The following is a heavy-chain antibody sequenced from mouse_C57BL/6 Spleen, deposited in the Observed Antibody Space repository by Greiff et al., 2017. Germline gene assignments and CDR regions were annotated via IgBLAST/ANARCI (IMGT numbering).Heavy chain of an antibody. D-gene: IGHD3-2*02. CDR1: GYAFTNYL. Sequence: VQLQQSGAELVRPGTSVKVSCKASGYAFTNYLIEWVKQRPGQGLEWIGVINPGSGGTNYNEKFKGKATLTADKSSSTAYMQLSSLTSEDSAVYVCARGAQATDYWGQGTTLTVSS. V-gene: IGHV1-54*01. CDR3: ARGAQATDY. J-gene: IGHJ2*01. CDR2: INPGSGGT.